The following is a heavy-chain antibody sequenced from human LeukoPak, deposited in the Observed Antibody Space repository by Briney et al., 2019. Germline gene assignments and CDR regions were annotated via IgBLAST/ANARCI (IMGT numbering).Heavy chain of an antibody. CDR3: AGLWELLWQFDY. Sequence: PGGSLRLSCAASGFTFSSYAMSWVRQAPGKGLEWVSTISGSGGSTYYADSVKGRVTISRDNSKNTLYLQMNSLRAEDTAVHYCAGLWELLWQFDYWGQGTLVTVSS. CDR1: GFTFSSYA. J-gene: IGHJ4*02. CDR2: ISGSGGST. D-gene: IGHD1-26*01. V-gene: IGHV3-23*01.